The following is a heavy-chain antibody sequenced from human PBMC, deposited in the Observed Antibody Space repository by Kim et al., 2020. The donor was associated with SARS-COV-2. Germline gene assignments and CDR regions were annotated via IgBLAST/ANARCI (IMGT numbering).Heavy chain of an antibody. CDR1: GFTFSNAW. V-gene: IGHV3-15*01. J-gene: IGHJ4*02. D-gene: IGHD2-2*01. CDR3: TTDRTGYCSTTSCYFYHLDN. Sequence: GGSLRLSCAASGFTFSNAWMSWVRQAPGKGLEWVGRIKSKSDGGTTDYAAPVKGRFTISRDDSKNTLYLQMNSLKTEDTAVYYCTTDRTGYCSTTSCYFYHLDNWGQGTLVTVSS. CDR2: IKSKSDGGTT.